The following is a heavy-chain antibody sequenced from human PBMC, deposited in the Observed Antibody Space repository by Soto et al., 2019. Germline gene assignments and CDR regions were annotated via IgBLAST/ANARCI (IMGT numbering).Heavy chain of an antibody. CDR3: ARTKCSGGSCYSWSLDY. CDR2: RYYSEST. D-gene: IGHD2-15*01. V-gene: IGHV4-31*03. Sequence: SETLSLTCTVSGGSITTGGYYWSWIRQLPGKGLEWIGHRYYSESTYYNPPLKSRVSISLDTSKNQFSLKLSFVTAADTAMYYCARTKCSGGSCYSWSLDYWGQGTPVTVSS. CDR1: GGSITTGGYY. J-gene: IGHJ4*02.